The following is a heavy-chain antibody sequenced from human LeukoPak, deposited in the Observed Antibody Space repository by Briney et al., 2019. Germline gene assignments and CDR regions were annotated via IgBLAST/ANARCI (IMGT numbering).Heavy chain of an antibody. V-gene: IGHV3-43D*03. Sequence: GGSLRLSCAASGFTFDDYAMHWVRQAPGKGLEWVSLISWDGGSTYYADSVKGRFTISRDNSKNSLYLQMNSLRAEDTALYYCAKGYCSSTNCYRYFDYWGQGTLVTVSS. CDR3: AKGYCSSTNCYRYFDY. J-gene: IGHJ4*02. CDR1: GFTFDDYA. D-gene: IGHD2-2*01. CDR2: ISWDGGST.